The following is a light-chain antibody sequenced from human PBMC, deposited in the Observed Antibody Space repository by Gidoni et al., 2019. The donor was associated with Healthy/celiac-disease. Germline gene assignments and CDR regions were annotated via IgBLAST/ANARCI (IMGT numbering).Light chain of an antibody. CDR3: QQRSNWPYT. Sequence: EIVLTQSPATLSLSPGERATLSCRASQSVSSYLAWYQQKPGQAPRLLIYDASNRATGIPARCSGSGSGTDFTITSSSLEPEDVAVYYCQQRSNWPYTFGQGTKLEIK. J-gene: IGKJ2*01. CDR2: DAS. CDR1: QSVSSY. V-gene: IGKV3-11*01.